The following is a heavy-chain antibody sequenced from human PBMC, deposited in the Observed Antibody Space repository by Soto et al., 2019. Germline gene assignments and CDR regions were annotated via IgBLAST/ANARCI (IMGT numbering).Heavy chain of an antibody. Sequence: SETLSLTCTASGGSISSYYWSWIRQPPGKGLEWIGYIYYSGSTNYNPSLKSRVTISVDTSKNQFSLKLSSVTAADTAVYYCARVLHDYPFYYSYFGMDVWGQGTTVTVSS. V-gene: IGHV4-59*01. J-gene: IGHJ6*02. CDR3: ARVLHDYPFYYSYFGMDV. CDR2: IYYSGST. CDR1: GGSISSYY. D-gene: IGHD4-17*01.